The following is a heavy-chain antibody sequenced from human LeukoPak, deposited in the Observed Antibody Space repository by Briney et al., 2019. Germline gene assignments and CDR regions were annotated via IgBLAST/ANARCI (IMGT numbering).Heavy chain of an antibody. V-gene: IGHV4-4*07. Sequence: PSETLSLTCTVSGGSISSYYWSWIRQPAGKGLEWIGRIYTSGSTNYNPSLKSRVTMSVDTSKNQFSLKLSSVTAADTAVYYCARFFSRGTVGRGAFDIWGRGTMVTVSS. CDR3: ARFFSRGTVGRGAFDI. CDR1: GGSISSYY. CDR2: IYTSGST. D-gene: IGHD3-16*01. J-gene: IGHJ3*02.